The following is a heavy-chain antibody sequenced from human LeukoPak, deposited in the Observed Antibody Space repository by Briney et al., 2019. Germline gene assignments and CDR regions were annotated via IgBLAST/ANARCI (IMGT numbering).Heavy chain of an antibody. CDR2: IYYSGST. Sequence: SETLSLTCTVSGGSISSGDYYWSWIRQPPGKGLEWIGYIYYSGSTYYNPSLKSRVTISVDTSKNQFSLKLSSVTAADTAVYYCTRGDYSDAHWFGPWGQGTLVTVSS. J-gene: IGHJ5*02. CDR1: GGSISSGDYY. V-gene: IGHV4-30-4*01. D-gene: IGHD4-17*01. CDR3: TRGDYSDAHWFGP.